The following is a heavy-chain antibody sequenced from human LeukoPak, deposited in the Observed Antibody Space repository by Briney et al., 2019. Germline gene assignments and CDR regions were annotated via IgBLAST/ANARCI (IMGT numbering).Heavy chain of an antibody. J-gene: IGHJ4*02. CDR3: ARDLPPQLVGVTTEAPFAY. CDR1: GFILDEYG. V-gene: IGHV3-20*04. D-gene: IGHD1-26*01. CDR2: INWNGGIT. Sequence: GGSLRLSCAASGFILDEYGMSWVGQAAGKGLDWVSSINWNGGITAYADSVKGRFTISRDSAKNSLHLQMHRMRAEDTALYSCARDLPPQLVGVTTEAPFAYWGQGTLVTVSS.